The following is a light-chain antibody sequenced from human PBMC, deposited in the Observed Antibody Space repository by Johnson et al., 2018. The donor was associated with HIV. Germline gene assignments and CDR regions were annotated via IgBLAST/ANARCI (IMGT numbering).Light chain of an antibody. CDR2: ENN. J-gene: IGLJ1*01. CDR1: SSNIGNNY. V-gene: IGLV1-51*02. Sequence: QSVLTQPPSVSAAPGQKVTISCSGSSSNIGNNYVSWYQQLPGTAPKLLIYENNKRPSGTPDRFSGSKYGTSATLGITGLQTGDEADYYCGTWDSSLSAAYVFGTGTKVTVL. CDR3: GTWDSSLSAAYV.